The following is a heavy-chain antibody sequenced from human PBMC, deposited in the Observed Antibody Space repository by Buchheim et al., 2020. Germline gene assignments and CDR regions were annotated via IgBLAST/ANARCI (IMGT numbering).Heavy chain of an antibody. CDR1: GFTFSSYA. CDR3: ARDRGGGSYYYYYGMDV. D-gene: IGHD1-26*01. J-gene: IGHJ6*02. CDR2: ISYDGRNK. Sequence: QVQLVESGGGVVQPGRSLRLSCAASGFTFSSYAMHWVRQAPGKGLEWVAVISYDGRNKYYADSVKGRFTISRENSKNTRYLQMNSLRAEDTAVYYCARDRGGGSYYYYYGMDVWGQGTT. V-gene: IGHV3-30*04.